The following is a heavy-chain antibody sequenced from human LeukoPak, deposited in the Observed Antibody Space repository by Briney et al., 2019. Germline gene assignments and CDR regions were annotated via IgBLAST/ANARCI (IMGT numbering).Heavy chain of an antibody. CDR3: ATGRHYYDSSGYYDY. CDR2: FDPEDGET. Sequence: ASVTVSCTVSGYTLTELSMHWVRQAPGKGLEWMGGFDPEDGETIYAQKFQGRVTMTEDTSTDTAYMELSSLRSEDTAVYYCATGRHYYDSSGYYDYWGQGTLVTVSS. V-gene: IGHV1-24*01. J-gene: IGHJ4*02. CDR1: GYTLTELS. D-gene: IGHD3-22*01.